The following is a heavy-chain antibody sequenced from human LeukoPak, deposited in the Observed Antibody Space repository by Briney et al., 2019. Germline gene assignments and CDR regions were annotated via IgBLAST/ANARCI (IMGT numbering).Heavy chain of an antibody. D-gene: IGHD3-22*01. J-gene: IGHJ4*02. V-gene: IGHV3-23*01. Sequence: GGSLRLSCAASGFLFASYAMSWVRQAPGEGLEWVSVISGSGTNTDYADSVKGRFTISRDNSKNMLYLHMNSLRAEDTAVYYCAKRPPYYYDKGDYWGQGTLVTVSS. CDR1: GFLFASYA. CDR2: ISGSGTNT. CDR3: AKRPPYYYDKGDY.